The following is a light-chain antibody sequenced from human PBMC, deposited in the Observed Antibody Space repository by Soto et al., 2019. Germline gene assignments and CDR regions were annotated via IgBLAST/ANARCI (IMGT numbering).Light chain of an antibody. Sequence: DIQMTQSPSTLSASVGYRVTITCRASQSISTWLAWYQQKPGKAPKLLIYKAFSLESGIPSRFSGSGSGTEFTLTISSLQPDDFATYYCQQYNSVSLLTFGGGTKVEIK. CDR3: QQYNSVSLLT. V-gene: IGKV1-5*03. J-gene: IGKJ4*01. CDR1: QSISTW. CDR2: KAF.